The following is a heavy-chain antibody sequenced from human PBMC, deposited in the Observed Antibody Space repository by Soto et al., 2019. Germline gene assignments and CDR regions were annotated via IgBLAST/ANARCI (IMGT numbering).Heavy chain of an antibody. CDR2: ISAYNGNT. Sequence: QVQLVQSGAEVKKPGASVKVSCKASGYTFTSYGISWVRQAPGQGLEWMGWISAYNGNTNYAQKLQGRVTMTTDTATSTAYMELRSLRSDDTVVYYCARVPSHSNYYYYYYMDVWGKGTTVTVSS. CDR3: ARVPSHSNYYYYYYMDV. D-gene: IGHD4-4*01. CDR1: GYTFTSYG. V-gene: IGHV1-18*01. J-gene: IGHJ6*03.